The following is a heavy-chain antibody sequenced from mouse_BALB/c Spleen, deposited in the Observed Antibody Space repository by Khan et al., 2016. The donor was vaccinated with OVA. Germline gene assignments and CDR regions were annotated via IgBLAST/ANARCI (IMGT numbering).Heavy chain of an antibody. D-gene: IGHD2-1*01. CDR1: GYTFSKYW. CDR2: ILPGNGSI. J-gene: IGHJ1*01. V-gene: IGHV1-9*01. Sequence: QVQLKQSGAELMKSGASVKISCKATGYTFSKYWIEWVKQRPGHGLEWIGEILPGNGSINYNEKFKDKATFTADTSSNIAYMQLSSLTSEDSAVYYCARYGNYWYFDVWGAGTTVTVSS. CDR3: ARYGNYWYFDV.